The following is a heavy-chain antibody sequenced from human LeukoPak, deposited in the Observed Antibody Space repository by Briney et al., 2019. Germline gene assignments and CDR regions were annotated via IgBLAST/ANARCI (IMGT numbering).Heavy chain of an antibody. V-gene: IGHV3-48*03. J-gene: IGHJ3*02. CDR2: ISSTGNTI. CDR1: EFTFRSYE. D-gene: IGHD2-21*02. Sequence: GGSLRLSCAASEFTFRSYEMNWVRQAPGKGLEWISYISSTGNTIYYADSVKGRFTISRDNSKNTLYLQMNSLRAEDTAVYYCARDCGGDCSDAFDIWGQGTMVTVSS. CDR3: ARDCGGDCSDAFDI.